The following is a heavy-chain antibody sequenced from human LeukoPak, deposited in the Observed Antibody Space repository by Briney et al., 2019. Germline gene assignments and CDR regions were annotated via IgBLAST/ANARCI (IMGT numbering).Heavy chain of an antibody. CDR2: INPNSGGT. V-gene: IGHV1-2*02. CDR1: GYTFTGYY. Sequence: ASVKVSCKASGYTFTGYYMHWVRQAPGQGLEWMGWINPNSGGTNYAQKFQGRVTMTRDTSISTAYMELSRLRSDDTAVYYCARDDQFLEWAPDYWGQGTLVTVSS. J-gene: IGHJ4*02. D-gene: IGHD3-3*01. CDR3: ARDDQFLEWAPDY.